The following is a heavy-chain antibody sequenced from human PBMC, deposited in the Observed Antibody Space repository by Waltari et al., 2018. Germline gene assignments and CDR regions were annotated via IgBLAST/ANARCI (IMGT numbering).Heavy chain of an antibody. J-gene: IGHJ5*02. D-gene: IGHD3-9*01. CDR2: FYYRGGT. V-gene: IGHV4-31*03. CDR1: GGSISSGGYY. CDR3: ARANYDILTGYYTP. Sequence: QVQLQESGPGLVKPSQTLSLTCTVSGGSISSGGYYWSWIRQHPGKGLELVGYFYYRGGTYYNPSLKSRVTISVDTSKNQFSLKLSSVTAADTAVYYCARANYDILTGYYTPWGQGTLVTVSS.